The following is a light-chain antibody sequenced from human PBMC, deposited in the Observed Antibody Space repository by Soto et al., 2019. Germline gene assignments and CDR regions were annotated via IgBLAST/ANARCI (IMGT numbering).Light chain of an antibody. Sequence: QSALTQPRSVSGSPGQSVTISCTGTSSDVGGYNYVSWYQQHLGKAPKLMISDVNKRPSGVPDRFSGSKSGNTASLTISGLQAEDEGDYYCCSYAGRYSYVFGTGTKVTVL. CDR2: DVN. J-gene: IGLJ1*01. CDR1: SSDVGGYNY. V-gene: IGLV2-11*01. CDR3: CSYAGRYSYV.